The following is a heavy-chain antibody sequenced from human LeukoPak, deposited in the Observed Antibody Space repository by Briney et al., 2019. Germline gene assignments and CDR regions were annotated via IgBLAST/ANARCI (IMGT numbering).Heavy chain of an antibody. J-gene: IGHJ4*02. Sequence: PSETLSLTCTVSGGSISSGGYYWSWIRQHPGKGLEWIGYIYYSGSTYYNPSLKSQVTISVDTSKNQFSLKLSSVTAADTAVYYCASLYYYDSSGYQNWGQGTLVTVSS. D-gene: IGHD3-22*01. CDR2: IYYSGST. CDR1: GGSISSGGYY. CDR3: ASLYYYDSSGYQN. V-gene: IGHV4-31*01.